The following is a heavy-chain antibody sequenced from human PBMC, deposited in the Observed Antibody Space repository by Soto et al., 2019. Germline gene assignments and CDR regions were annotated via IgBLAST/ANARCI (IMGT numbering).Heavy chain of an antibody. J-gene: IGHJ4*02. CDR1: GFTFSSYG. CDR3: AKELRRRMPSGDYYGSGSSSLYFDY. CDR2: ISYDGSNK. D-gene: IGHD3-10*01. V-gene: IGHV3-30*18. Sequence: PGGSLRLSCAASGFTFSSYGMHWVRQAPGKGLEWVAVISYDGSNKYYADSVKGRFTISRDNSKNTLYLQMNSLRAEGTAVYYCAKELRRRMPSGDYYGSGSSSLYFDYWGQGTLVTVSS.